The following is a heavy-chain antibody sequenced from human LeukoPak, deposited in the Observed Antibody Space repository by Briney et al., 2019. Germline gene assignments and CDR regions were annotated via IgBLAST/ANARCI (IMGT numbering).Heavy chain of an antibody. CDR2: ISYDGSGK. CDR3: ARDRGSMVTTSGAFDI. J-gene: IGHJ3*02. D-gene: IGHD4-17*01. Sequence: GGSLRLSCAASGFIFSDHAMNWVRQAPGKGLEWVAMISYDGSGKYYADSVKGRFTTSRDNFQNTLYLQMNSLRPDDTAVYSCARDRGSMVTTSGAFDIWGQGTMVIVSS. CDR1: GFIFSDHA. V-gene: IGHV3-30*04.